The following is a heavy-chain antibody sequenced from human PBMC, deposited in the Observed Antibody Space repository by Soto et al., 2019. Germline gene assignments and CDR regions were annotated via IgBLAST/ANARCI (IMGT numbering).Heavy chain of an antibody. D-gene: IGHD6-13*01. Sequence: SETLSLTCTVSGGSISSGDYYWSWIRQPQGKSLEWIGYIYYSGSTYYNPSLKSRVTISVDTSKHQFSLKMTSVTAADTAMYFGTRAERFTRSWFDPWGQGTRVTVST. J-gene: IGHJ5*02. CDR2: IYYSGST. CDR1: GGSISSGDYY. V-gene: IGHV4-30-4*03. CDR3: TRAERFTRSWFDP.